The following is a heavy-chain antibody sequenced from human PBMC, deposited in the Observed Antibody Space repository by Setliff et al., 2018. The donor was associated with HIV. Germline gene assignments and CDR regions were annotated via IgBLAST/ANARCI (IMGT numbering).Heavy chain of an antibody. CDR3: ARDQASYYDGSGYKDA. CDR1: GFTFNNFG. CDR2: ISYDGTSK. Sequence: QTGGSLRLSCAASGFTFNNFGMHWVRQAPGKGLEWLTVISYDGTSKYYADSVKGRFTISRDNSKNSLYLQMNSLRAEDTAVYYCARDQASYYDGSGYKDAWGQGTLVTVSS. V-gene: IGHV3-30*12. J-gene: IGHJ5*02. D-gene: IGHD3-22*01.